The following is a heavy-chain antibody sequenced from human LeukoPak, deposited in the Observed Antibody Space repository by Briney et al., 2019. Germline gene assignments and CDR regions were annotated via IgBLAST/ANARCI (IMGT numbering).Heavy chain of an antibody. CDR3: ARVGTRIQLWSRFDP. CDR2: INQDGREK. J-gene: IGHJ5*02. D-gene: IGHD5-18*01. CDR1: GFTFSTYW. Sequence: GGSLRLSCAAFGFTFSTYWMTWVRQAPGKGLEWVANINQDGREKYYVDSVTGRFTISRDNAKNSLYLQVNSLRAEDTAVYYCARVGTRIQLWSRFDPWGQGTLVTVSS. V-gene: IGHV3-7*02.